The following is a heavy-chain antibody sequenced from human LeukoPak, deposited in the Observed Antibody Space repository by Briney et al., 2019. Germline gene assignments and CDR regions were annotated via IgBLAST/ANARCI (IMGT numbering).Heavy chain of an antibody. J-gene: IGHJ3*02. CDR2: INWNGGST. V-gene: IGHV3-20*04. D-gene: IGHD2-2*01. CDR3: ARDYCSSTSCYRAFDI. CDR1: GFTFDDYG. Sequence: GGSLRLSCAASGFTFDDYGMSWVRQAPGKGLEWVSGINWNGGSTGYADSVKGRFTISRDNAKNSLYLQMNSLRAEDTAVYYCARDYCSSTSCYRAFDIWGQGTMVTVSS.